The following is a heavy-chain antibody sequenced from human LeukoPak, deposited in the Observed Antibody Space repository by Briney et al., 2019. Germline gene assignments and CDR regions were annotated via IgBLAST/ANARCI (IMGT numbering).Heavy chain of an antibody. CDR1: GGSISTYY. J-gene: IGHJ3*02. CDR2: IYYSGST. CDR3: ARGPLGDEFADAFDI. V-gene: IGHV4-59*01. Sequence: PSGTLSLTCTVSGGSISTYYWSWIRRPPGKGLEWIGYIYYSGSTNYNPSLKSRVTISVDTSKNQFSLKLSSVTAADTAVYYCARGPLGDEFADAFDIWGQGTMVTVSS. D-gene: IGHD4-17*01.